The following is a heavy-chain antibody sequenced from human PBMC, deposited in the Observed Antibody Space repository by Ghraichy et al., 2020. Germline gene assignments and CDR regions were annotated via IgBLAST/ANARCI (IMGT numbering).Heavy chain of an antibody. CDR1: GFTFSDFY. Sequence: GGSLRLSCAASGFTFSDFYMSWIRQAPGKGLECISYISDTAGTTIYYADSVEGRFTISRDNAKNSLYLQMNSLRAEDTAVYYCARAVGSGDTYGYDDIWGQGTLVTVSS. CDR3: ARAVGSGDTYGYDDI. J-gene: IGHJ4*02. D-gene: IGHD5-18*01. V-gene: IGHV3-11*01. CDR2: ISDTAGTTI.